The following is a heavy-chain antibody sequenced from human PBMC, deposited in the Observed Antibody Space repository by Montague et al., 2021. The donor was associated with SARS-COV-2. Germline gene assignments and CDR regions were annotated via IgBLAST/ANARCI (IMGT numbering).Heavy chain of an antibody. V-gene: IGHV4-61*02. J-gene: IGHJ6*04. CDR3: ARERSADYYDGSGYHSYKYGMDV. CDR2: IYTSGSS. Sequence: TLSLTCTVSGGSVSSGSYYWSWIRQPAGKGLEWIGRIYTSGSSNYNPSLKSRVTISVDTSKNPFSLKVSSVTAADTAVYSCARERSADYYDGSGYHSYKYGMDVWGKGTTVTVSS. D-gene: IGHD3-22*01. CDR1: GGSVSSGSYY.